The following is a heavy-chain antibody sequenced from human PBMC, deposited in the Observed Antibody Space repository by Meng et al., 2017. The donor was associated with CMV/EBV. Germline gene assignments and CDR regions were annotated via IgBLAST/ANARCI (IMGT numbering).Heavy chain of an antibody. CDR3: ASPGDSFDI. D-gene: IGHD1-1*01. Sequence: GESLKISCAASGFTFSSYAMSWVRQAPGKGLEWVSVIYSGGSSTYYADSVKGRFTISRDNSKNTLYLQMNSLRAEDTAVYYCASPGDSFDIWGQGTTVTVSS. V-gene: IGHV3-23*03. CDR1: GFTFSSYA. CDR2: IYSGGSST. J-gene: IGHJ3*02.